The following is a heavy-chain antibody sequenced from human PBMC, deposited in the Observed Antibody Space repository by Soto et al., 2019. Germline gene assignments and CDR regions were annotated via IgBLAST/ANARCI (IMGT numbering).Heavy chain of an antibody. J-gene: IGHJ6*03. Sequence: QVQLVQSGAELKKSGSSVKVSCEASGGSFMSYSFTWVRQAPGQGLEWMGRIIPIQNKANYALKFQDRVTITADRATRTGDMDLRSLRPEDTAVYYWARSLLFAAHAHMDVWGKGCTV. D-gene: IGHD3-3*01. CDR2: IIPIQNKA. V-gene: IGHV1-69*02. CDR3: ARSLLFAAHAHMDV. CDR1: GGSFMSYS.